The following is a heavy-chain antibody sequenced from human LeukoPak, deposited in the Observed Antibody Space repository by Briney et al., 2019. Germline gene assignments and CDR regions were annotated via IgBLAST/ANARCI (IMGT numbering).Heavy chain of an antibody. D-gene: IGHD2/OR15-2a*01. CDR2: ISGSGGNT. CDR1: GFTFNNYA. V-gene: IGHV3-23*01. J-gene: IGHJ3*02. Sequence: PGGSLRLSCAASGFTFNNYAMNWVRQAPGKGLEWVSSISGSGGNTYYADSVKGRFTISRDNAKNSLYLQMNSLRAEDTAVYYCLLTLPRDDAFDIWGQGTMVTVSS. CDR3: LLTLPRDDAFDI.